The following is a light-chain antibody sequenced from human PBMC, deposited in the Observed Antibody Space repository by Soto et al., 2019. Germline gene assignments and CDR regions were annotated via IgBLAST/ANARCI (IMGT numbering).Light chain of an antibody. CDR1: SSDVGGYNY. J-gene: IGLJ1*01. CDR2: EVI. Sequence: QAVLTQPASVSGSPGQSITISCTGTSSDVGGYNYVSWYQHHPGEAPKLIIYEVIHQPSGVSNRFSGSKSGNTASLTISGLQAEDEADYYCSSYTSSITLDVFGAGTKLTVL. V-gene: IGLV2-14*01. CDR3: SSYTSSITLDV.